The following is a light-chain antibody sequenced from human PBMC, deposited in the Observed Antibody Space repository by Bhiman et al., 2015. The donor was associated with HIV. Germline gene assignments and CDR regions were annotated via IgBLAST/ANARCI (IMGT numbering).Light chain of an antibody. CDR3: SSYRV. V-gene: IGLV2-8*01. CDR1: SSDFGVYNY. J-gene: IGLJ3*02. Sequence: QSALTQPPSESGSRGQSVIISCTGTSSDFGVYNYVSWYQQHPGKAPKLIISEVNKRPSGVPDRFSGSKSGNTASLTVSGLQAEDEADYYCSSYRVFGGGTKLTVL. CDR2: EVN.